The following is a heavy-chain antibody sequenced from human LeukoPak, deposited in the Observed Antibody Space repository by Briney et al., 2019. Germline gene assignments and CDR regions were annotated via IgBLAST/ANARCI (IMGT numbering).Heavy chain of an antibody. CDR2: MSYDGSNK. J-gene: IGHJ6*02. V-gene: IGHV3-30-3*01. CDR1: GFTFSSYA. D-gene: IGHD3-10*01. Sequence: GGSLRLSCAASGFTFSSYAMHWVRQAPGKGLEWVAVMSYDGSNKYYADSVKGRFTISRDNSKNTLYLQMNSLRAEDTAVYYCAGSGSGYYGMDVWGQGTTVTVSS. CDR3: AGSGSGYYGMDV.